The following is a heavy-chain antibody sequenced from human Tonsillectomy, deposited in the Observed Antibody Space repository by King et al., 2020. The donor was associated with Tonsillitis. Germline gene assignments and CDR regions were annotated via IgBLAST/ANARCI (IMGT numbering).Heavy chain of an antibody. CDR1: GYTFTSYY. J-gene: IGHJ4*02. CDR2: INPSGGST. V-gene: IGHV1-46*01. D-gene: IGHD3-16*02. Sequence: QLVQSGAEVKKPGASVKISCKASGYTFTSYYMHWVRQAPGQGLEWMGIINPSGGSTNYAQKFQGRVTMTRDTSTSTVYMEVSSLRSEYTAVYYCARGGIDTRSLYGYWGQGTLVTVSS. CDR3: ARGGIDTRSLYGY.